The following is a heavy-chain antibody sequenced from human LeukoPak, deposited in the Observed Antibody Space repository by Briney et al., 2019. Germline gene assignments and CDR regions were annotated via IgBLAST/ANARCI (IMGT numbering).Heavy chain of an antibody. CDR3: ARDRDGGFAFDI. Sequence: GGSLRLSCTASRFSFSNYVMHWVRQAPEKGLEYVSAIMPNGETRGYANSMKGRFTISRDNSKNTLYLQMGSLRAEDMAIYYCARDRDGGFAFDIWGQGTLVTVSS. CDR2: IMPNGETR. CDR1: RFSFSNYV. D-gene: IGHD2-15*01. V-gene: IGHV3-64*01. J-gene: IGHJ3*02.